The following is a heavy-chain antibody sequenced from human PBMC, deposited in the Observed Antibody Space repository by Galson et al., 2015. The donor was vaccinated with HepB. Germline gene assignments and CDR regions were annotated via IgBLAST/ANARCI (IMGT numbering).Heavy chain of an antibody. CDR3: ARGGSGRYDY. CDR1: GDSVSSNSAT. D-gene: IGHD6-19*01. V-gene: IGHV6-1*01. CDR2: TYYRSKWYN. Sequence: CAISGDSVSSNSATWNWIRQSPSGGLEWLGKTYYRSKWYNDYAVSVKSRITVNPDTSKNQFSLHLNSVTPEDTAVYYCARGGSGRYDYWGQGTLVTVSS. J-gene: IGHJ4*02.